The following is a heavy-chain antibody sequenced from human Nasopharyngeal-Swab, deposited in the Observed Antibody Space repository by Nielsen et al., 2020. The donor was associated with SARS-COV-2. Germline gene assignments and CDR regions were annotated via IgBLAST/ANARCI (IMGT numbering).Heavy chain of an antibody. V-gene: IGHV5-51*01. CDR1: GYSFTNYW. CDR2: IYLGDSDT. D-gene: IGHD5-24*01. CDR3: ARVPKWIQFGRGWFDP. Sequence: GESLKISCQCSGYSFTNYWIGWVRQMPGKGLEWVGIIYLGDSDTRYSPSFQGQVTISADKSISTAYLQWSSLKASDTAMYYCARVPKWIQFGRGWFDPWGQGTLVTVSS. J-gene: IGHJ5*02.